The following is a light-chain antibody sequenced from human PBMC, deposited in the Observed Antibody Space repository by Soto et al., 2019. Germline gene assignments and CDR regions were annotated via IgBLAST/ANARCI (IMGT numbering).Light chain of an antibody. CDR3: QQYGSPPFT. J-gene: IGKJ3*01. Sequence: EIVLTQSPGTLPLSPGERATLSCRASQAVKSVYLAWYQQKPGQAPRLLISGASSRATGIPDRFSGSASGTDFTLTITRLDPEDFAVYYCQQYGSPPFTFGPGTKVEVK. CDR1: QAVKSVY. V-gene: IGKV3-20*01. CDR2: GAS.